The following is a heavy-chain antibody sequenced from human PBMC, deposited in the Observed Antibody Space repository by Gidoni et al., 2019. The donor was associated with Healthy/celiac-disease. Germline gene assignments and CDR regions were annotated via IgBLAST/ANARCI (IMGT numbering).Heavy chain of an antibody. CDR2: ISSSSSYI. V-gene: IGHV3-21*01. CDR1: GFTFSSYS. D-gene: IGHD1-26*01. CDR3: ARWGVGATPAAFDY. J-gene: IGHJ4*02. Sequence: EVQLVESGGGLVKPGGSLRLSCAASGFTFSSYSMNWVRQAPGKGLEWVSSISSSSSYIYYADSVKGRFTISRENAKNSLYLQMNSLRAEDTAVYYCARWGVGATPAAFDYWGQGTLVTVSS.